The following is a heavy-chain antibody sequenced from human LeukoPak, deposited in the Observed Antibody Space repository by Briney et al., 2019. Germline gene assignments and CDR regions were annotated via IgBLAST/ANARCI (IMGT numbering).Heavy chain of an antibody. V-gene: IGHV3-48*01. CDR2: ISSSSSTI. D-gene: IGHD3-9*01. Sequence: GGSLRLXCAASGFTFSSYSMNWVRQAPGKGLEWVSYISSSSSTIYYADSVKGRFTISRDNAKNSLYLQMNSLRAEDTAVYYCAASPGGEYDILTGYYNGAFDIWGQGTMVTVSS. CDR1: GFTFSSYS. J-gene: IGHJ3*02. CDR3: AASPGGEYDILTGYYNGAFDI.